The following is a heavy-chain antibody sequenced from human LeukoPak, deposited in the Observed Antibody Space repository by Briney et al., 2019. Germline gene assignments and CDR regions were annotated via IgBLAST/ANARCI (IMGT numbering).Heavy chain of an antibody. CDR2: ISSSSYI. Sequence: GGSLRLSYAASGFTFSSYSMNWVRQAPGKGLEWVSSISSSSYIYYADSVKGRFTISRDNAKNSLYLQMNSLRAEDTAVYYCARDASSEGDAFDIWGQGTMVTVSS. J-gene: IGHJ3*02. CDR3: ARDASSEGDAFDI. D-gene: IGHD2-15*01. CDR1: GFTFSSYS. V-gene: IGHV3-21*01.